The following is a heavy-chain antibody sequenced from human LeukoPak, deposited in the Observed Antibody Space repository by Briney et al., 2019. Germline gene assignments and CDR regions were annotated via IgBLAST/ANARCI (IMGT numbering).Heavy chain of an antibody. Sequence: GGSLRLSCAASGFTFSSYAMSWVRQAPGKGLEWVSVISGSGGSTYYADSVKGRFTISRDNSKDTLYLQMNSLRADDTAIYYCAKELSVPGFIHIDYWGQGILVTVS. CDR3: AKELSVPGFIHIDY. D-gene: IGHD2-2*01. J-gene: IGHJ4*02. CDR1: GFTFSSYA. V-gene: IGHV3-23*01. CDR2: ISGSGGST.